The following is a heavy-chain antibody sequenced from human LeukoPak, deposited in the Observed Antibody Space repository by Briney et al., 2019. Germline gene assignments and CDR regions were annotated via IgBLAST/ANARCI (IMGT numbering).Heavy chain of an antibody. Sequence: SETLSLNCTVSGGSISSYYWSWIRQPPGKGLEWIGYIYYSGSTNYNPSLKSRVTISVDTSKNQFSLKLSSVTAADTAVYYCARDRHYYGSGLSDAFDIWGQGTMVTVSS. CDR1: GGSISSYY. J-gene: IGHJ3*02. D-gene: IGHD3-10*01. CDR3: ARDRHYYGSGLSDAFDI. V-gene: IGHV4-59*01. CDR2: IYYSGST.